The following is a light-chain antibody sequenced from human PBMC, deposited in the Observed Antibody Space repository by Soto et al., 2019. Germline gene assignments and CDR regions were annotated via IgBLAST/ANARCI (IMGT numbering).Light chain of an antibody. CDR2: KAS. CDR3: QQYNSYSPYT. J-gene: IGKJ2*01. V-gene: IGKV1-5*03. Sequence: DIQMTQSPSTLSASVGDRVTITCRASQSISSWLAWYQQKPGKAPKLLIYKASSIETGVPSRFSGSGSGTEFTLTISSLQPDDFATYYCQQYNSYSPYTFGQGTKLEIK. CDR1: QSISSW.